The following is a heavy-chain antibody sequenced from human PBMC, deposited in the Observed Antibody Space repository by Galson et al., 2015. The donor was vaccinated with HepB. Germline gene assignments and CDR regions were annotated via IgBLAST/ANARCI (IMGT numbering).Heavy chain of an antibody. J-gene: IGHJ4*02. V-gene: IGHV3-21*01. CDR1: GFTFSSYS. D-gene: IGHD6-6*01. CDR2: ISSSSSYI. Sequence: SLRLSCAASGFTFSSYSMNWVRQAPGKGLEWVSSISSSSSYIYYADSVKGRFTISRDNAKNSLYLQMNSLRAEDTAVYYCARTAARRDYYFDYWGQGTLVTVSS. CDR3: ARTAARRDYYFDY.